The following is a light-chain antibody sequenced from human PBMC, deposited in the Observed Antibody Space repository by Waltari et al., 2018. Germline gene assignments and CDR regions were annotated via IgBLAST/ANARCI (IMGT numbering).Light chain of an antibody. CDR3: GTWDSSLSGAV. V-gene: IGLV1-51*02. CDR2: ENT. J-gene: IGLJ7*01. Sequence: QSVLTQTPSVSPAPGQRVTIPCSGGSSNIGTSYVSWYRQFPGTAPKLLIYENTERPSGIPGRFSGAKSGTAATLDITGLQAGDEADYYCGTWDSSLSGAVFGGGTHLTVL. CDR1: SSNIGTSY.